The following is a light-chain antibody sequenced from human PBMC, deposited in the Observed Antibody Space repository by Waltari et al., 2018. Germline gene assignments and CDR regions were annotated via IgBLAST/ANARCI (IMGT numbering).Light chain of an antibody. CDR2: VTSDGSH. V-gene: IGLV4-69*01. Sequence: QLVLTQSPSASASLGASVKLTCTLRSGPSSNVIAWLQQQPEKGPRYLMKVTSDGSHSKGDEIPDRFSGSSSGAERYLTISSLQSEDEADYYCQTGGHGTWVFGGGTKLTVL. CDR1: SGPSSNV. CDR3: QTGGHGTWV. J-gene: IGLJ3*02.